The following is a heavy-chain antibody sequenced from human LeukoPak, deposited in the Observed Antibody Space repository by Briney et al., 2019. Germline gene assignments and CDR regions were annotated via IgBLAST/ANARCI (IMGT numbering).Heavy chain of an antibody. D-gene: IGHD4-11*01. CDR2: IYSGGNT. V-gene: IGHV3-53*01. CDR3: ARGSQQLDP. Sequence: GSLRLSCAASGFTVSSNYISWVRQAPGKGLEWVSVIYSGGNTYYADSVKGRFTISRDNAKNSLSLQMNSLRAEDTAVYYCARGSQQLDPWGQGTLVTVSS. J-gene: IGHJ5*02. CDR1: GFTVSSNY.